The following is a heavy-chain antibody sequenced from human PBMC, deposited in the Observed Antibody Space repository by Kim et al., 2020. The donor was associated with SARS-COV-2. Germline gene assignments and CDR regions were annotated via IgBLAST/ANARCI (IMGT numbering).Heavy chain of an antibody. CDR1: GGSISSYY. Sequence: SETLSLTCTVSGGSISSYYWSWIRQPPGKGLEWIGYIYYSGSTNYNPSLKSRVTIAVDTSKNQFSLKLSSVTAADTAVYYCARQADYYDNSGYCSRWIDYWGQGTLVTVSS. CDR3: ARQADYYDNSGYCSRWIDY. J-gene: IGHJ4*02. V-gene: IGHV4-59*08. D-gene: IGHD3-22*01. CDR2: IYYSGST.